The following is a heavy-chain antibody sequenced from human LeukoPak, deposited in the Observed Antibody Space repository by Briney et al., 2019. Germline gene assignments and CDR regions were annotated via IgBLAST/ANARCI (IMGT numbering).Heavy chain of an antibody. CDR3: ARLIYSSSSFSFDS. J-gene: IGHJ5*01. CDR2: IQQDGSEK. Sequence: RGSPRLSCAASGFTFSSYWMIWVRPAPGKRLEWVANIQQDGSEKLYVDSVRGRFTISRDNAKNSLYLQMNSLRAEDTAVFYCARLIYSSSSFSFDSWGLGTLVTVSS. V-gene: IGHV3-7*05. CDR1: GFTFSSYW. D-gene: IGHD6-6*01.